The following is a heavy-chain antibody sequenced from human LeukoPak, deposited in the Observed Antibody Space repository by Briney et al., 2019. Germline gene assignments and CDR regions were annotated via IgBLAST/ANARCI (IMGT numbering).Heavy chain of an antibody. CDR1: GGSISSGGYS. Sequence: SETLSLTCAVSGGSISSGGYSWSWIRQPPGKGLEWIGYIYHSGSTYYNPSLKSRVTISVDTSKNQFSLKLSSVTAADTAVYYCARVSSSGRTYWGQGTLVTVSS. J-gene: IGHJ4*02. V-gene: IGHV4-30-2*01. CDR2: IYHSGST. D-gene: IGHD6-19*01. CDR3: ARVSSSGRTY.